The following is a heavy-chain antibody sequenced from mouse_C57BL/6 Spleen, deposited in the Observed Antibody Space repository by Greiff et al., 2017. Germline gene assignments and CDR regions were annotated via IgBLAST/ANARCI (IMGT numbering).Heavy chain of an antibody. CDR3: ARWSPYDGYAMDD. D-gene: IGHD2-3*01. Sequence: LVEPGASVKIPCKASGYTFTDYNMAWVKQSHGKSHEWIGDINPNNGGTIYNQKVKGKATWTVDKSSSTAYMELRSLTSEDTAVYYCARWSPYDGYAMDDWGQGTSVTVSS. CDR1: GYTFTDYN. CDR2: INPNNGGT. J-gene: IGHJ4*01. V-gene: IGHV1-18*01.